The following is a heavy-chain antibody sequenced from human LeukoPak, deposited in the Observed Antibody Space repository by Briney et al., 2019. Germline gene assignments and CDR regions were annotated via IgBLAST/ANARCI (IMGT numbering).Heavy chain of an antibody. CDR2: INHSGST. CDR3: ARTCYSSGDYFDY. D-gene: IGHD3-22*01. J-gene: IGHJ4*02. V-gene: IGHV4-34*01. Sequence: PSETLSLTCAVYGGSFSGYYWSWIRQPPGKGLEWIGEINHSGSTNYNPSLKSRVTISVDTSKNQFSLKLSSVTAADTAVYYCARTCYSSGDYFDYWGQGTLVTVSS. CDR1: GGSFSGYY.